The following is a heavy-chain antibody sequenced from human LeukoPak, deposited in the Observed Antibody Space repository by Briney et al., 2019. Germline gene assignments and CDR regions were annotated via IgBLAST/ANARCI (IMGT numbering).Heavy chain of an antibody. J-gene: IGHJ4*02. D-gene: IGHD5-12*01. V-gene: IGHV3-30-3*01. CDR2: ISNDGNSK. CDR3: ARDRSGFYSIDQ. CDR1: GFTLSENN. Sequence: PGGSLRLSCAASGFTLSENNVHWVRQAPGKGLDWVALISNDGNSKDYADSVKGRFTLSGDNSKTTVYLQMNSLRAEDTAVYYCARDRSGFYSIDQWGQGTLVTVSP.